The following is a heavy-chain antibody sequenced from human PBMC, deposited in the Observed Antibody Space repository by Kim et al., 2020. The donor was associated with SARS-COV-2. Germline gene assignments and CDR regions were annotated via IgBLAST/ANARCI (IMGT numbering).Heavy chain of an antibody. CDR3: ARGSSSWYRWFDP. V-gene: IGHV4-34*01. CDR1: GGSFSGYY. CDR2: INHSGST. J-gene: IGHJ5*02. D-gene: IGHD6-13*01. Sequence: SETLSLTCAVYGGSFSGYYWSWIRQPPGKGLEWIGEINHSGSTNYNPSLKSRVTISVDTSKNQFSLKLSSVTAADTAVYYCARGSSSWYRWFDPWGQGTL.